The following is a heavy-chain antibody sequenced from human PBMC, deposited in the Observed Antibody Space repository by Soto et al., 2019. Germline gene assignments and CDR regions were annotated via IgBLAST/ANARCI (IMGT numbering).Heavy chain of an antibody. D-gene: IGHD2-21*01. V-gene: IGHV3-74*01. Sequence: GGSLRLSCAASGFTFSSYWMHWVRQAPGKGLVWVSRINSDGSSTSYADSVKGRFTISRDNAKNTLYLQMNSLRAEDTAVYYCASTLRAPSHIDAFDIWGQGTMVTVSS. CDR3: ASTLRAPSHIDAFDI. J-gene: IGHJ3*02. CDR1: GFTFSSYW. CDR2: INSDGSST.